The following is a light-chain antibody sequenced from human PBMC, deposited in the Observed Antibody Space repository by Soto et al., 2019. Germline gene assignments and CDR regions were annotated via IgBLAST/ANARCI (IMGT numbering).Light chain of an antibody. V-gene: IGLV2-23*01. CDR3: CSYVGASIYV. Sequence: QSVLSQPASVSVTAGQSNRICCTGTTSFVGTYTFVYWYKQHTGKAHQVLIYEGTKRPSGVSNRFSGSTSGSTASLTISGLQTEDEADYYCCSYVGASIYVFGTGTKV. CDR2: EGT. J-gene: IGLJ1*01. CDR1: TSFVGTYTF.